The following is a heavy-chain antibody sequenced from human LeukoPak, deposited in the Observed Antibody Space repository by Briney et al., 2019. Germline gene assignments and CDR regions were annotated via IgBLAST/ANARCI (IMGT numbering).Heavy chain of an antibody. CDR2: INAGNGNT. CDR1: GYTFTTYA. Sequence: ASVTVSCKASGYTFTTYAMHWVRQAPGQRLEWMGWINAGNGNTKYSQKFQGRVTITRDTSASTAYMELSSLRSEDTAVYYCARGLALGVVVTAWNYWGQGTLVTVS. CDR3: ARGLALGVVVTAWNY. J-gene: IGHJ4*02. D-gene: IGHD2-15*01. V-gene: IGHV1-3*01.